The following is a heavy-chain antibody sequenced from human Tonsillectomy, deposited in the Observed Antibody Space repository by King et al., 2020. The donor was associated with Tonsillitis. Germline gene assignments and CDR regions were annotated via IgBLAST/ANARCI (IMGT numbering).Heavy chain of an antibody. V-gene: IGHV3-30-3*01. CDR1: GFTFSSYA. CDR3: ARDLWDSSGAFDI. Sequence: VQLVESGGGVVQPGRSLRLSFAASGFTFSSYAMHWVRQAPGKGLEWVAVISYEGSNKYYADSVKGRLTISRDNSNNTLYLQMNSLRAEDTAVYYCARDLWDSSGAFDIWGQGTMVTVSS. CDR2: ISYEGSNK. D-gene: IGHD6-19*01. J-gene: IGHJ3*02.